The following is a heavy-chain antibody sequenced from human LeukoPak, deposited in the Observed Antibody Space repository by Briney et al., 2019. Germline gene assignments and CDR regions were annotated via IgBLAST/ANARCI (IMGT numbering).Heavy chain of an antibody. CDR2: ISSSSSYT. D-gene: IGHD2-21*02. V-gene: IGHV3-11*05. Sequence: GGSLRLSCAASGFTFSDHYMSWMRQATGKGLEGVSYISSSSSYTNYADSVKGRFTISRDNAKNSLYLQINSLRAEDTAVYYCAREIRVVTAIGQGRPDYFDYWGQGTLVTVSS. J-gene: IGHJ4*02. CDR3: AREIRVVTAIGQGRPDYFDY. CDR1: GFTFSDHY.